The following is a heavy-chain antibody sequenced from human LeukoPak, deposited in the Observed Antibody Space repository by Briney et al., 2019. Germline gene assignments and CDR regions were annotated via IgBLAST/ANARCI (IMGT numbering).Heavy chain of an antibody. J-gene: IGHJ6*03. CDR2: IYYSRTT. Sequence: SETLSLTCTVSGGSVSSGSYCWSWIRQPPGKGLEWIGNIYYSRTTNYNPSLKSRVTISVDTSKNQFSLKLSSVTAADTAVYYCARYYYSFFYMDVWGKGTTLTVSS. CDR1: GGSVSSGSYC. V-gene: IGHV4-61*01. CDR3: ARYYYSFFYMDV.